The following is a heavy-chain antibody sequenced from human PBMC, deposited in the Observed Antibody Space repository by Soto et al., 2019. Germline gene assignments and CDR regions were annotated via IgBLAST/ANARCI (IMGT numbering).Heavy chain of an antibody. D-gene: IGHD3-9*01. Sequence: EVQLLESGGGLVQPGGSLRLSCAASGFTFSSYAMSWVRQAPWKGLEWVSAISGSGGSTYYADSVKGRFTISRDNSKNTLYLQMNSLRAEDTAVYYCAKDPIYDILTGYFQSGYWGQGTLVTVSS. CDR2: ISGSGGST. CDR3: AKDPIYDILTGYFQSGY. CDR1: GFTFSSYA. V-gene: IGHV3-23*01. J-gene: IGHJ4*02.